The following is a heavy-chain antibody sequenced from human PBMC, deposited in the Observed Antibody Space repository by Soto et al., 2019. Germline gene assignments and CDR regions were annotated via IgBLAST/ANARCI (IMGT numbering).Heavy chain of an antibody. CDR3: VRSMIIVVRLIGLDY. J-gene: IGHJ4*02. Sequence: GGSLRLSCGASGFTFRSYAMHWVRQTPGKGLEWVAVISYDGSNKHYADSVKGRFSISRDNAKNMLYLQMDSLSSEDTAVYYCVRSMIIVVRLIGLDYWGQGTLVTV. D-gene: IGHD3-22*01. CDR1: GFTFRSYA. V-gene: IGHV3-30-3*01. CDR2: ISYDGSNK.